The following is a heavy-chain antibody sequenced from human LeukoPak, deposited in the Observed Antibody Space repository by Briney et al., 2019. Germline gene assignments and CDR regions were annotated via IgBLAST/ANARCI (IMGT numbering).Heavy chain of an antibody. V-gene: IGHV4-38-2*02. CDR1: GYSISSGYY. CDR3: AREGELGYCSGGSCYSFDP. D-gene: IGHD2-15*01. CDR2: IYHSGST. J-gene: IGHJ5*02. Sequence: KTSETLSLTCTVSGYSISSGYYWGWIRQPPGKGLEWIGSIYHSGSTYYNPSLKSRVTISVDTSKNQFSLKLSSVTAADTAVYYCAREGELGYCSGGSCYSFDPWGQGTLVTVSS.